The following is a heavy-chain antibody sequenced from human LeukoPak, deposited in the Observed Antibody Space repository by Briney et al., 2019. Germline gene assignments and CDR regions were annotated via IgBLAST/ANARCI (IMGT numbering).Heavy chain of an antibody. CDR2: INPNSGGT. D-gene: IGHD3-3*01. Sequence: ASVKVSCKASGYTFTGYYMHWVQQAPGQGLEWMGWINPNSGGTNYAQKFQGRVTMTRDTSISTAYMELSRLRSDDTAVYYCARDRVRDFWSGYFLGDYFDYWGQGTLVTVSS. V-gene: IGHV1-2*02. CDR1: GYTFTGYY. J-gene: IGHJ4*02. CDR3: ARDRVRDFWSGYFLGDYFDY.